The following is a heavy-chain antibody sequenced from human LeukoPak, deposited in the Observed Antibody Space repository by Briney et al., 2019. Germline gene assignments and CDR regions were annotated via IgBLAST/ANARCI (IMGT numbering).Heavy chain of an antibody. CDR1: GFTVSSNY. CDR2: ISSSSSYI. CDR3: ARDPIVGARAYAFDI. D-gene: IGHD1-26*01. J-gene: IGHJ3*02. V-gene: IGHV3-21*01. Sequence: GGSLRLSCAASGFTVSSNYMSWVRQAPGKGLEWVSSISSSSSYIYYADSVKGRFTISRDNAKNSLYLQMNSLRAEDTAVYYCARDPIVGARAYAFDIWGQGTMVTVSS.